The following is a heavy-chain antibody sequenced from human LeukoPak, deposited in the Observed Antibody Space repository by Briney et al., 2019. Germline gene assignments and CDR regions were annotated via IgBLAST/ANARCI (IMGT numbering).Heavy chain of an antibody. V-gene: IGHV1-2*02. J-gene: IGHJ4*02. D-gene: IGHD5-18*01. CDR3: SRGSGISYGGIDY. CDR2: IHPKSGDT. CDR1: GYTFSGYY. Sequence: RASVKVSCKASGYTFSGYYLHWVRQAPGQGLEWMGWIHPKSGDTKYAPKFLGRVTLTRDTSATIVYMDLTWLTSDDTAVYYCSRGSGISYGGIDYWGQGTLVTVSS.